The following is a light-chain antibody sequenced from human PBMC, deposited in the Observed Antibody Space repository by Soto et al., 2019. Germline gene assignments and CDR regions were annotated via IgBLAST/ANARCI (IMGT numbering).Light chain of an antibody. CDR1: SSDVGGYNY. CDR2: DVI. Sequence: QSALTQPASVSGSPGQSITISCTGTSSDVGGYNYVSWYQQHPGKAPKLMIYDVINRPSGVSNRFTGSKSANTASLTISGLQAEDEGLYYCTSYTSINTMVFGGGTKLTVL. J-gene: IGLJ3*02. CDR3: TSYTSINTMV. V-gene: IGLV2-14*01.